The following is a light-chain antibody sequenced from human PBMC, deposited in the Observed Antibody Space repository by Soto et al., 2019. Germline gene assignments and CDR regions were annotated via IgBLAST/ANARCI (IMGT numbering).Light chain of an antibody. CDR3: QQLYSYPLT. J-gene: IGKJ4*01. CDR1: QGISSY. Sequence: DIQLTQSPSFLSASVGDRVTITCRASQGISSYLAWYQQKPGKAPKLLIYAASTLQSGVPSRFSGSGSGTEFTLTISSLQPGDFASYYCQQLYSYPLTFGGGTKVEIK. V-gene: IGKV1-9*01. CDR2: AAS.